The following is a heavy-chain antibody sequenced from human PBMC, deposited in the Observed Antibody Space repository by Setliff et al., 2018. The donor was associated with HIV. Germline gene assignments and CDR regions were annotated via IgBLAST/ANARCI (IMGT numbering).Heavy chain of an antibody. J-gene: IGHJ5*02. V-gene: IGHV1-18*04. Sequence: ASVKVSCKASGYTFTAYYIHWVRQAPGQGLEWMGWISAYNGNTNYAQKLQGRVTMTTDTSTSTAYMELRSLRSDDTAVYYCARDMTTVTYNWFDPWGQGTLVTVSS. CDR2: ISAYNGNT. CDR3: ARDMTTVTYNWFDP. D-gene: IGHD4-17*01. CDR1: GYTFTAYY.